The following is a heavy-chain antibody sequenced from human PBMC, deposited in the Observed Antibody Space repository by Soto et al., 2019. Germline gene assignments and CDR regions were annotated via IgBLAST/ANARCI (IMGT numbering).Heavy chain of an antibody. CDR3: AKDRGFLDGVDY. Sequence: EVQLVESGGGLVQPGRSLRLSCAASGLTFDDYAMHWVRQAPGNGLEWVSGISWNSGNIGYADSVKGRVTISRDNAKNSLYLQMTSLRAEDTALYYCAKDRGFLDGVDYWGQGTLFTVSS. CDR1: GLTFDDYA. D-gene: IGHD3-3*01. V-gene: IGHV3-9*01. J-gene: IGHJ4*02. CDR2: ISWNSGNI.